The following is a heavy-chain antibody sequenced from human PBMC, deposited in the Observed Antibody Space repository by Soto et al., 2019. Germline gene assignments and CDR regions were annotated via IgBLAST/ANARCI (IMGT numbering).Heavy chain of an antibody. CDR1: GFDFRNHA. V-gene: IGHV3-30-3*01. D-gene: IGHD2-21*02. Sequence: QVQLVESGGGVGQPGMSRRLSCAASGFDFRNHAMHWVRQPPGKGPEWLATISFDGGDEFYADSVKGRFTISRDNSKSTLFLQMNSLRLVDTAVYYCVIFCGGDCYNYWGQGTLVTVSS. J-gene: IGHJ4*02. CDR2: ISFDGGDE. CDR3: VIFCGGDCYNY.